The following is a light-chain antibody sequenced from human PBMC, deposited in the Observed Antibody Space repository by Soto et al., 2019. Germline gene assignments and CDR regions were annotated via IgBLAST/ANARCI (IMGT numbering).Light chain of an antibody. CDR2: AAS. J-gene: IGKJ4*01. CDR3: QQYYTCTLS. Sequence: SGTPGFPPSFSSYVLARLSITCRASQHISSYLAWYQQKPGKAPNLLIYAASTLQSGVPSRFSGSVSGTDFTLTITYLQSEDIATYFCQQYYTCTLSFGGRSKVDIK. CDR1: QHISSY. V-gene: IGKV1-8*01.